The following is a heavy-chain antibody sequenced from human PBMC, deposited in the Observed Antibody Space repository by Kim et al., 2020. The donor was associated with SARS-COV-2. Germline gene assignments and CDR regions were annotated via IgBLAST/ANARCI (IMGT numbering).Heavy chain of an antibody. V-gene: IGHV3-33*01. Sequence: NKFYADSVKGRFTISRDHSKNPLYLQMNSLRAEDTAVYYCARDHPDYWGQGTLVTVSS. J-gene: IGHJ4*02. CDR3: ARDHPDY. CDR2: NK.